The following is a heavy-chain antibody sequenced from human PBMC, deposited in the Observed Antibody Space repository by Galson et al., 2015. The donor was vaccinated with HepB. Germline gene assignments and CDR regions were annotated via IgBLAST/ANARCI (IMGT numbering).Heavy chain of an antibody. J-gene: IGHJ3*02. Sequence: SVKVSCKASGYTFTYRYLHWVRQAPGQALEWMGWITPFNGNTNYAQKFQDRVTITRDRSMSTAYMELSSLRSEDTAMYYCTSIPLYCGGDCMAFDIWGQGTMVTVSS. CDR2: ITPFNGNT. V-gene: IGHV1-45*02. CDR1: GYTFTYRY. D-gene: IGHD2-21*02. CDR3: TSIPLYCGGDCMAFDI.